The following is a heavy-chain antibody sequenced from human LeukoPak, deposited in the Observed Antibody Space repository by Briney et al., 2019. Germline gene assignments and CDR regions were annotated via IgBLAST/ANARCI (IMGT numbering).Heavy chain of an antibody. D-gene: IGHD3-22*01. Sequence: PGGSLRLSCAATGFTFSSYWMHWVRQTPGKGLVWVSRINRDGTNITYADSVRGRFTVSRDNAKNTLYLQMNSLRAEDTAVYYCARDSYSSGDYWGQGTLVTVSS. J-gene: IGHJ4*02. V-gene: IGHV3-74*01. CDR2: INRDGTNI. CDR3: ARDSYSSGDY. CDR1: GFTFSSYW.